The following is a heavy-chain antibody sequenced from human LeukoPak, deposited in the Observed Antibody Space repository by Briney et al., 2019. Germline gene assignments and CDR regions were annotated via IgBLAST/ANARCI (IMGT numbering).Heavy chain of an antibody. CDR3: ERVGYGSGSIHFMDV. Sequence: SETLSLTCTVSGVAITNYFWTWIPQAPRKGLEWIGYIYYVGTTNYNPSLKSRASMSVDMSKNQFSLNLTSVTAADTAVYYCERVGYGSGSIHFMDVWATGTTVSVSS. CDR1: GVAITNYF. V-gene: IGHV4-59*12. J-gene: IGHJ6*03. CDR2: IYYVGTT. D-gene: IGHD3-10*01.